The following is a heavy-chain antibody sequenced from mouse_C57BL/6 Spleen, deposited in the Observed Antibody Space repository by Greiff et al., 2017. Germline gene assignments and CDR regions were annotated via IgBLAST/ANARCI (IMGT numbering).Heavy chain of an antibody. CDR2: INPSTGGT. CDR1: GYSFTGYY. CDR3: ARRDVITTVADYYAMDY. Sequence: VQLQQSGPELVKPGASVKISCKASGYSFTGYYMNWVKQSPEKSLEWIGEINPSTGGTTYNQKFKAKATLTVDKSSSTAYMQLKSLTSEDSAVYYCARRDVITTVADYYAMDYWGQGTSVTVSS. V-gene: IGHV1-42*01. D-gene: IGHD1-1*01. J-gene: IGHJ4*01.